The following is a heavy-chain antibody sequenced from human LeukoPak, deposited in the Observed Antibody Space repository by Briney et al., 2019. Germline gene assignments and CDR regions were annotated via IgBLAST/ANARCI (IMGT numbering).Heavy chain of an antibody. CDR3: ARTGYGWTGDGY. V-gene: IGHV3-21*01. D-gene: IGHD3/OR15-3a*01. CDR1: GFTFSSYS. CDR2: ISSSSSYI. Sequence: PRGSMRLSCAASGFTFSSYSMNWVRQAPGKGLEWVSSISSSSSYIYYADSAKGRLTISRDNAKNSLYLQMNSLRAEDTAVYYCARTGYGWTGDGYWGQGTLVTVSS. J-gene: IGHJ4*02.